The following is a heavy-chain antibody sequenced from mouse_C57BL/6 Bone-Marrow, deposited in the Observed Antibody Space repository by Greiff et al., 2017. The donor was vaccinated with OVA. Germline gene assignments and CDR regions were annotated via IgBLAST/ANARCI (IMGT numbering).Heavy chain of an antibody. J-gene: IGHJ1*03. CDR1: GFTFSDYY. D-gene: IGHD2-2*01. CDR3: ARQGYRYFDV. CDR2: ISNGGGST. V-gene: IGHV5-12*01. Sequence: EVKLVESGGGLVQPGGSLKLSCAASGFTFSDYYMYWVRQTPEKRLEWVAYISNGGGSTYYPDTVKGRFTISRENAKNTLYLQMSRLKSEDTAMYYCARQGYRYFDVWGTGTTVTVSS.